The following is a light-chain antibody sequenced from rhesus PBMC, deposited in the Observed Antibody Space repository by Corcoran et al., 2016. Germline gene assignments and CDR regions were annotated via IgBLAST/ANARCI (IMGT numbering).Light chain of an antibody. CDR2: KAS. Sequence: DIQMTQSPSSLSASVGDRVTITCRASENVNNYLNWYQQKPGKAPKLLIYKASTLQRGVPSRFSGNGSRTDYTFTLSSLQPEDGATYYGKHGYGTTFTFGPGTKLDIK. CDR1: ENVNNY. CDR3: KHGYGTTFT. V-gene: IGKV1-74*01. J-gene: IGKJ3*01.